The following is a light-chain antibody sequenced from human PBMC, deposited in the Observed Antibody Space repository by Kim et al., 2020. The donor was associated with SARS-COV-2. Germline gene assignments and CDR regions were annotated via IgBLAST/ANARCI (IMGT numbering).Light chain of an antibody. Sequence: GQSITISCTGTSSDVGDYNYVSWYQRHPDKAPKLMIYVVSKRPSGVSSRFSGSKSGNTASLTISGLQAEDEADYYCSSYTSSSTWVFGGGTQLTVL. V-gene: IGLV2-14*01. CDR3: SSYTSSSTWV. J-gene: IGLJ3*02. CDR2: VVS. CDR1: SSDVGDYNY.